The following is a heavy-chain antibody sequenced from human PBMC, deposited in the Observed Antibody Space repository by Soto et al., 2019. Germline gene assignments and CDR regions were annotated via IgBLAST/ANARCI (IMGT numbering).Heavy chain of an antibody. CDR1: GFSLNTNALG. CDR2: LYWDDDK. Sequence: QITLKESGPTLVKPTQTLTLTCTFSGFSLNTNALGVAWIRQPPGKALQWLALLYWDDDKRYSPSLKSRLTITTDTSKNQVVLTMTNMDPEDTATYYCAHRRVRDSSGENFDSWGQGTLVTVSS. CDR3: AHRRVRDSSGENFDS. V-gene: IGHV2-5*02. J-gene: IGHJ4*02. D-gene: IGHD6-19*01.